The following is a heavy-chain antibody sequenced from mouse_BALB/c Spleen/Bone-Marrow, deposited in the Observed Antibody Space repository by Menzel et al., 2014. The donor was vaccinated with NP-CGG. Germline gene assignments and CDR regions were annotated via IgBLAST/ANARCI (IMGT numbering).Heavy chain of an antibody. V-gene: IGHV1-80*01. CDR2: IHPGDDDT. CDR3: ARVYYGNLDY. CDR1: GYTFTNFW. Sequence: QVQLQQSGAELVRPGSSVKISCKASGYTFTNFWMNWVKQRPGQGLEWIGQIHPGDDDTNNNGKFKGKATLTTDKSSSTAYMQLSSLSSEDSAVYFCARVYYGNLDYWGQGTTLTVSS. J-gene: IGHJ2*01. D-gene: IGHD2-1*01.